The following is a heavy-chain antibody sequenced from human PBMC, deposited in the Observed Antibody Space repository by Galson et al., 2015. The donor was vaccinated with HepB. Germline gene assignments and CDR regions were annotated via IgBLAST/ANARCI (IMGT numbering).Heavy chain of an antibody. CDR2: IDPADSYT. D-gene: IGHD2-21*01. V-gene: IGHV5-10-1*01. Sequence: NGLQWMGRIDPADSYTNYSPSFQGHVTISADKSTRTAYLQGSTLKASDTAMYYFSRDHIADLPDTVDLVDYWGQGTLVTVSS. J-gene: IGHJ4*02. CDR3: SRDHIADLPDTVDLVDY.